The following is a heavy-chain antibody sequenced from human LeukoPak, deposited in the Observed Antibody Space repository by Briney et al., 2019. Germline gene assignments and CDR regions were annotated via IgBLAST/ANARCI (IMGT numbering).Heavy chain of an antibody. CDR2: ISGSGGST. V-gene: IGHV3-23*01. J-gene: IGHJ6*02. Sequence: GGSLRLSCAASGFTFSSYAMSWVRQAPGKGLEWVSAISGSGGSTYYADSVKGRFTISRDNSKNTLYLQVNSLRAEDTAVYCCAKVGAYYYYYGMDVWGQGTTVSVSS. CDR3: AKVGAYYYYYGMDV. CDR1: GFTFSSYA. D-gene: IGHD1-26*01.